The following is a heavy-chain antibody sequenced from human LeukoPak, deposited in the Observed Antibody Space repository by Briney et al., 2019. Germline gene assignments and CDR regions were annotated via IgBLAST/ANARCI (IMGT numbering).Heavy chain of an antibody. J-gene: IGHJ5*02. CDR2: MNRSSGIT. CDR3: AREQQLVPTTCWFDP. CDR1: GYTFTSYD. Sequence: WASVHVSCKASGYTFTSYDINWVRPATGQGFEGMGWMNRSSGITGNAQKFQSRATMTRNTSLSTASMELSSLRSEDTAVYYCAREQQLVPTTCWFDPWGQGTLGTVSS. V-gene: IGHV1-8*01. D-gene: IGHD6-13*01.